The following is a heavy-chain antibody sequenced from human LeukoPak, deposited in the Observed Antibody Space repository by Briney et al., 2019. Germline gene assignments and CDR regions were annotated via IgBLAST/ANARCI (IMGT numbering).Heavy chain of an antibody. CDR3: AKDPSYYYDSSGYSETPNWFDP. V-gene: IGHV3-23*01. J-gene: IGHJ5*02. CDR2: ISGSGGST. CDR1: GFTFSSYA. D-gene: IGHD3-22*01. Sequence: PGGSLRLSCAASGFTFSSYAMSWVRQAPGKGLEWVSAISGSGGSTYYADSVKGRFTISRDNSKNTLYLQVNSLRAEDTAVYYCAKDPSYYYDSSGYSETPNWFDPWGQGTLVTVSS.